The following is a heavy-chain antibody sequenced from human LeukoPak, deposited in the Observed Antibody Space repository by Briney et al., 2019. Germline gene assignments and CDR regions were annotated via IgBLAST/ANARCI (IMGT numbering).Heavy chain of an antibody. Sequence: SETLSLTCTVSGGSISTYSWNWIRQPPGKGLEWIGRIYTSGTTNYNPSLGSRVTISVDTSINQLSLKLSSVTAADTAVYYCARGQGDDSSGYYSDYWGQGTLVTVSS. D-gene: IGHD3-22*01. CDR2: IYTSGTT. CDR3: ARGQGDDSSGYYSDY. CDR1: GGSISTYS. V-gene: IGHV4-4*09. J-gene: IGHJ4*02.